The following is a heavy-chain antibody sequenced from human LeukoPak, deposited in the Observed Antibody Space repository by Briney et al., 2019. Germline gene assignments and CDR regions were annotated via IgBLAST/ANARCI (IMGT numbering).Heavy chain of an antibody. CDR1: GYTFTSYG. CDR2: ISAYNGNT. V-gene: IGHV1-18*01. J-gene: IGHJ4*02. CDR3: AREIGSSGWSYFDY. Sequence: ASVKVSCKASGYTFTSYGISWVRQAPGQGLEWMGWISAYNGNTNYAQKLRGRVTMTTDTSTSTAYMELRSLRSDDTAVYYCAREIGSSGWSYFDYWGQGTLVTVSS. D-gene: IGHD6-19*01.